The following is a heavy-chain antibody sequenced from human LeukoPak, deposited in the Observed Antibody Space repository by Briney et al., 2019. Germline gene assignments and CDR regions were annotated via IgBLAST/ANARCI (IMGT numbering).Heavy chain of an antibody. CDR3: ARDTAMVMDY. J-gene: IGHJ4*02. Sequence: ASVKVSCKASGYTFTSNAIHWVRQAPGQRLEWMGWISAGSGKTKFSQEFQGRVTITSDTSASTVYMELSSLRSEDMAVYYCARDTAMVMDYWGQGTLVTVSS. CDR2: ISAGSGKT. CDR1: GYTFTSNA. D-gene: IGHD5-18*01. V-gene: IGHV1-3*03.